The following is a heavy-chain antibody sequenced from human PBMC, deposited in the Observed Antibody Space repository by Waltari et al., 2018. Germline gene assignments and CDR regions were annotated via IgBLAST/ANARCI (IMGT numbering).Heavy chain of an antibody. CDR2: INSDGGST. V-gene: IGHV3-74*01. J-gene: IGHJ5*02. CDR3: ARLGCSGGSCSP. CDR1: GFSLSSYW. Sequence: EVQVVESGGGVVQPGGSLRLSCAASGFSLSSYWVHWVRQAPGKGLVWVSRINSDGGSTSYADLVKGRFTISRDNAKNMVYLQMSSLRVDDTAVYYCARLGCSGGSCSPWGQGTLVSVSS. D-gene: IGHD2-15*01.